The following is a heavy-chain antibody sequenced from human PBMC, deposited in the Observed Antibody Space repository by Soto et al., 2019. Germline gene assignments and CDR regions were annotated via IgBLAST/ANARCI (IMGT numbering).Heavy chain of an antibody. CDR2: IHSSGST. Sequence: SETLSLTCTVSGASMNSYHWSWIRQPAGKGLEWIGHIHSSGSTNYNPSLKSRVTMSVDTSKNQFSLRLMSLTAADTAVYYCARDQGVAAAGITWFDPWGQGSLVTSPQ. V-gene: IGHV4-4*07. J-gene: IGHJ5*02. CDR1: GASMNSYH. CDR3: ARDQGVAAAGITWFDP. D-gene: IGHD6-13*01.